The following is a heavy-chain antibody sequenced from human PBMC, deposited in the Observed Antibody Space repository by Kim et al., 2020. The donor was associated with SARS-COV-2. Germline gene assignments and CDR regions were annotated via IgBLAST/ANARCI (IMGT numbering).Heavy chain of an antibody. D-gene: IGHD1-26*01. J-gene: IGHJ4*02. V-gene: IGHV1-69*01. CDR3: ARKVGPIFDY. Sequence: TANYAQKFQGRVTITADESTSTAYMELSSLRSEDTAVYYCARKVGPIFDYWGQGTLVTVSS. CDR2: TA.